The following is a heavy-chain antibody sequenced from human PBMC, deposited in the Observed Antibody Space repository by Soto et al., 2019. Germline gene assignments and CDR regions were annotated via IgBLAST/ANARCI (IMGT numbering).Heavy chain of an antibody. Sequence: ASVTVSCLASGYSFTHYHIHWVRQAPGQGLEWLGRINPKSGGTSTAQKFQGWVTMTTDTSISTASMELTRLTSDDTAIYYCARGDSTDCSNGVCSFFYNHDMDVWGQGTTVTVSS. CDR2: INPKSGGT. J-gene: IGHJ6*02. V-gene: IGHV1-2*04. CDR1: GYSFTHYH. D-gene: IGHD2-8*01. CDR3: ARGDSTDCSNGVCSFFYNHDMDV.